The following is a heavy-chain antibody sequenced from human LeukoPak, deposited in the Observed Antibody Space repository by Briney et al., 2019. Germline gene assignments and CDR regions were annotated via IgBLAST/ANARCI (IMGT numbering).Heavy chain of an antibody. Sequence: SETLSLTCSVSGGSISRDYWSWIRQPPGKGLEWIGYTYTSGSTTYNPSLKGRVTISVDTSKNRFSLKLSSVTAAHTAVFYCARKRGSQHDYWGQGMLVTVSS. CDR2: TYTSGST. CDR3: ARKRGSQHDY. D-gene: IGHD6-6*01. V-gene: IGHV4-4*09. CDR1: GGSISRDY. J-gene: IGHJ4*02.